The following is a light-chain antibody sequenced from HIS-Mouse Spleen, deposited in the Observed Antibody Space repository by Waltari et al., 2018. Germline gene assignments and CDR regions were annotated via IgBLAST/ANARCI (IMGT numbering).Light chain of an antibody. CDR1: SSDVGGYNY. J-gene: IGLJ3*02. CDR2: DVS. Sequence: QSALTQPASVSGSPGQSITISCTGTSSDVGGYNYVSWYQQHPGKAPKLMIYDVSNRRAGGSTRFSGSRSGNTASLTISGLQAEDEADYYCSSYTSSSTWVFGGGTKLTVL. V-gene: IGLV2-14*03. CDR3: SSYTSSSTWV.